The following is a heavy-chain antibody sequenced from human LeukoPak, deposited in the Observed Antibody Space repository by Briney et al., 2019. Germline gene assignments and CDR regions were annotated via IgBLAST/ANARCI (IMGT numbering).Heavy chain of an antibody. CDR3: ARASDYSNYYYYMDV. D-gene: IGHD4-11*01. CDR1: GFTFSSYG. V-gene: IGHV3-30*02. J-gene: IGHJ6*03. Sequence: GGSLRLSCAASGFTFSSYGMHWVRQAPGKGLEWVAFIRYDGSNKYYADSVKGRFTISRDNSKNTLYLQMNSLRAEDTAVYYCARASDYSNYYYYMDVWGKGTTVTVSS. CDR2: IRYDGSNK.